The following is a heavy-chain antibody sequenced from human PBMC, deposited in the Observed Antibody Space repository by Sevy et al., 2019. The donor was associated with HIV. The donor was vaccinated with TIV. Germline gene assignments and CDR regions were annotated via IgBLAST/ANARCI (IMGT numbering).Heavy chain of an antibody. CDR2: ISYDGSNK. D-gene: IGHD5-18*01. CDR3: AKGGYSYGPDYFDY. CDR1: GFTFSSYG. V-gene: IGHV3-30*18. J-gene: IGHJ4*02. Sequence: GGSLRLSCAASGFTFSSYGMHWVRPAPGKGLEWVAVISYDGSNKYYADSVKGRFTISRDNSKNTLYLQMNSLRAEDTAVYYCAKGGYSYGPDYFDYWGQGTLVTVSS.